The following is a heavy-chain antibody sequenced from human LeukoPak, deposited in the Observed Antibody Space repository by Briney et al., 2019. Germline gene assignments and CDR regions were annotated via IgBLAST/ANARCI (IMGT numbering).Heavy chain of an antibody. CDR3: AIRSIVGLTGYYYYYMDV. J-gene: IGHJ6*03. Sequence: SETLSLTCTVSGGSISSGSYCWSWIRQPAGKGLEWIGRIYTSGSTNYNPSLKSRVTISVDTSKNQFSLKLSSVTAADTAVYYGAIRSIVGLTGYYYYYMDVWGKGTTVTVSS. CDR2: IYTSGST. CDR1: GGSISSGSYC. V-gene: IGHV4-61*02. D-gene: IGHD3-22*01.